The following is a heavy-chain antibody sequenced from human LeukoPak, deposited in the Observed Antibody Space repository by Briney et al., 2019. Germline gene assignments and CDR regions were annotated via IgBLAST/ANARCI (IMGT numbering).Heavy chain of an antibody. Sequence: SETLFLTCAVSGDSFSSHYWTWIRQSPGTGLEWIGYISHIGRTNYNPSLKSRVTISIDTPKNQFSLKLRSVTAADTAVYYCARDLVTVTKGFDIWGQGTMVSVSS. CDR3: ARDLVTVTKGFDI. V-gene: IGHV4-59*11. J-gene: IGHJ3*02. CDR1: GDSFSSHY. CDR2: ISHIGRT. D-gene: IGHD4-17*01.